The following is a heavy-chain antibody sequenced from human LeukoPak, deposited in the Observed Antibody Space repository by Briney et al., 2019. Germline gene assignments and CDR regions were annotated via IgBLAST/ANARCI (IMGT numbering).Heavy chain of an antibody. V-gene: IGHV3-30*18. CDR3: AKTPIAARYFDY. D-gene: IGHD6-6*01. J-gene: IGHJ4*02. CDR2: ISYDGSNK. CDR1: GFTFSSYG. Sequence: GGSLRLSCAASGFTFSSYGMHWVRQAPGKGLEWVAVISYDGSNKYYADSVKGRFTISRDNSKNTLYLQMNSLRAEDTAVYYCAKTPIAARYFDYWGQGTLATVSS.